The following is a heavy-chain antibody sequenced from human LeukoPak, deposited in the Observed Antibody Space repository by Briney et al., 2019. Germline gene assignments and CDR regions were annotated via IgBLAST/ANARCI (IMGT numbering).Heavy chain of an antibody. CDR1: GGSIGSYH. Sequence: SETLSLTCSVSGGSIGSYHWSWIRQPPGKGLEWIGHVRHTWNTKYNPSLTGRVSISLDRSKNQFSLSLTSVTAADTAVYYCARVASKGGMDVWGQGTTVTVSS. V-gene: IGHV4-59*01. CDR2: VRHTWNT. CDR3: ARVASKGGMDV. J-gene: IGHJ6*02.